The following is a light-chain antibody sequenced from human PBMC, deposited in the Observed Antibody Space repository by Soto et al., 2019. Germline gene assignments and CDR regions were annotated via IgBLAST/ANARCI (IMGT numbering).Light chain of an antibody. CDR2: AAS. CDR3: QQLNSYPHT. CDR1: QGISTY. Sequence: IQLTQSPSSLSASVGDRVTITCRASQGISTYLAWYQQKPGKAPKFLIFAASTLQSGVPSRFSGSGSGTDFTLTISSLQPEDFATYYCQQLNSYPHTFGGGTKVDIK. V-gene: IGKV1-9*01. J-gene: IGKJ4*01.